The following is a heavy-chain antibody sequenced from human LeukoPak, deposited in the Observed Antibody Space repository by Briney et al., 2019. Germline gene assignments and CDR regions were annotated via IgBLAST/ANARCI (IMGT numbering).Heavy chain of an antibody. CDR3: ARGLRGYSYGFGVWFDP. V-gene: IGHV1-2*02. CDR2: INPNSGGT. Sequence: ASVKVSCKASGYTFTGYYMHWVRQAPGQGLEWMGWINPNSGGTNYAQKFQGRVTMTRDTSISTAYMELSRLRSDDTAVYYCARGLRGYSYGFGVWFDPWGQGTLVTVSS. J-gene: IGHJ5*02. D-gene: IGHD5-18*01. CDR1: GYTFTGYY.